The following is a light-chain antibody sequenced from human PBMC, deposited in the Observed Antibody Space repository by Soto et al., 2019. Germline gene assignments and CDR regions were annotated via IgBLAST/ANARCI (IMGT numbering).Light chain of an antibody. CDR2: EVS. Sequence: QCARAQPSSVSGSPGDSITISCTGTSTDVGGYNYVSWYQHHPGKGPKLIIYEVSNRPSGVSDRFSGSKSGNKASLIISNLEAEDESDYYCGSYTSTDTPFVFGTGTKSPS. J-gene: IGLJ1*01. CDR3: GSYTSTDTPFV. CDR1: STDVGGYNY. V-gene: IGLV2-14*01.